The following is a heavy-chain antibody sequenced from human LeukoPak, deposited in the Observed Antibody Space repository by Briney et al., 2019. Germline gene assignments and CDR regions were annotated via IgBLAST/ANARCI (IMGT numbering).Heavy chain of an antibody. D-gene: IGHD1-26*01. CDR2: IYSGGST. CDR1: GFTVSSNY. V-gene: IGHV3-53*04. J-gene: IGHJ4*02. Sequence: GGSLRLSCAASGFTVSSNYMSWVRQAPGRGLEWVSVIYSGGSTYYADSVKGRFTISRHNSKNTLYLQMNSLRAEDTAVYYCARAQTSGSYSYWGQGTLGTVSS. CDR3: ARAQTSGSYSY.